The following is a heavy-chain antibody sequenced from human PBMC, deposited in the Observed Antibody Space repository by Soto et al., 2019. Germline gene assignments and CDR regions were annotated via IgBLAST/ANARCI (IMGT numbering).Heavy chain of an antibody. Sequence: GGSLRLSCAASGFTFSNAWMSWVRQAPGKGLEWVGRIKSKTDGGTTDYAATVKGSFTISREDSKNTLYLQMNSLKTEDTAVYYCTTSQSYGDAYYFDYWGQGTLVTVSS. V-gene: IGHV3-15*01. CDR1: GFTFSNAW. CDR2: IKSKTDGGTT. J-gene: IGHJ4*02. CDR3: TTSQSYGDAYYFDY. D-gene: IGHD4-17*01.